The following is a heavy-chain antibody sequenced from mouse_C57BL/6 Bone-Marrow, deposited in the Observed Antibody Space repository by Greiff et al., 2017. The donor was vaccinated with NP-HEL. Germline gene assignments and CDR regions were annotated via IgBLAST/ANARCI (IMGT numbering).Heavy chain of an antibody. CDR2: IDTNSGGT. J-gene: IGHJ2*01. V-gene: IGHV1-72*01. Sequence: QVQLQQPGAELVKPGASVKLSCKASGYTFTSYWMHWVKQRPGRGLEWIGRIDTNSGGTKYNEKFKSKATLTVDKPSSTAYMQLSSLTADDSAVYYCARDGNYDFDYWGQGTTLTVSS. CDR3: ARDGNYDFDY. CDR1: GYTFTSYW. D-gene: IGHD2-1*01.